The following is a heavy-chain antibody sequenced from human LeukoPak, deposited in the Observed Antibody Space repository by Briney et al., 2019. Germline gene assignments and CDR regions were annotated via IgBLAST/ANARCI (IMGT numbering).Heavy chain of an antibody. Sequence: GGSLRLSCAASGFTFSSYGMHWVRQAPGKGLEWVAVIWYDGSNKYYADSVKRRFTISRDNSKNTLYLQMNSLRAEDTAVYYCARSAPSLLTDYGMDVWGQGTTVTVSS. CDR3: ARSAPSLLTDYGMDV. CDR2: IWYDGSNK. J-gene: IGHJ6*02. CDR1: GFTFSSYG. V-gene: IGHV3-33*01. D-gene: IGHD4-11*01.